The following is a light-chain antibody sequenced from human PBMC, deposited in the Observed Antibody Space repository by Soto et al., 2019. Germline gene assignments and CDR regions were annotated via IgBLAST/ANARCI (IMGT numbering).Light chain of an antibody. J-gene: IGKJ5*01. Sequence: EIVLTQSPATLFLSPGERATLSCSSSQSVSRYLAWYQQKPAQAPSLLIYDASNRATGIPARFSGSGSGTDFTLTISSLEPEDFAVYYCQQRSNWPSITFGQGTRLEIK. V-gene: IGKV3-11*01. CDR1: QSVSRY. CDR2: DAS. CDR3: QQRSNWPSIT.